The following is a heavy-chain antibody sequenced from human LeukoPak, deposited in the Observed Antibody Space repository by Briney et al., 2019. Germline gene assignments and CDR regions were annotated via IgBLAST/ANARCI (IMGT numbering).Heavy chain of an antibody. CDR2: IYYSGST. CDR3: ARGRALETDDAFDI. CDR1: GGSISSSSYY. J-gene: IGHJ3*02. Sequence: PSETLSLTCTVSGGSISSSSYYWGWIRQPPGKGLEWIGSIYYSGSTYYNPSLKSRVTISVDTSKNQFSLKLSSVTAADTAVYYCARGRALETDDAFDIWGQGTMVTVSS. V-gene: IGHV4-39*07. D-gene: IGHD1-14*01.